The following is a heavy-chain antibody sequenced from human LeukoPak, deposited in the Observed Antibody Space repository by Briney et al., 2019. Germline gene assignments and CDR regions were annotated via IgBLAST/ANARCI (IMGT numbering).Heavy chain of an antibody. CDR1: GFSLTTSGVG. D-gene: IGHD6-6*01. CDR2: VYGNDDK. Sequence: SGPTLVKPTQTLTLTCTFSGFSLTTSGVGVGWIRQHPGKALEWVAVVYGNDDKRYSPSLKSRLTITKDTSKNQVVLTMTNMDPVDTATYYCAHRFMSYSSSSAAINWFDPWGQGTLVTVSS. CDR3: AHRFMSYSSSSAAINWFDP. V-gene: IGHV2-5*01. J-gene: IGHJ5*02.